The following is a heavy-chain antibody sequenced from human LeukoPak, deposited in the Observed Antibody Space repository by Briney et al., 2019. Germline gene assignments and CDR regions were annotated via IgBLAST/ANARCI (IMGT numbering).Heavy chain of an antibody. CDR3: AKDGGEYYDILTGYYPRLYYMDV. CDR2: ISGSGGST. V-gene: IGHV3-23*01. D-gene: IGHD3-9*01. CDR1: GFTFSTYG. Sequence: GGSLRLSCVASGFTFSTYGMSWVRQAPGKGLEWVSAISGSGGSTYYADSVKGRFAISRDNSKNTLYLQMNSLRAEDTAVYYCAKDGGEYYDILTGYYPRLYYMDVWGKGTTVTISS. J-gene: IGHJ6*03.